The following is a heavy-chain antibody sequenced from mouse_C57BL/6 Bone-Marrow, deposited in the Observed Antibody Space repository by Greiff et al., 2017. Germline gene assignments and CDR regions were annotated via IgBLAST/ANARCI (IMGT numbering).Heavy chain of an antibody. CDR1: GFTFSSYT. CDR2: ISGGGGNT. D-gene: IGHD2-3*01. J-gene: IGHJ2*01. V-gene: IGHV5-9*01. Sequence: EVKLVESGGGLVKPGGSLKLSCAASGFTFSSYTMSWVRQTPEKRLEWVATISGGGGNTYYPDSVKGRFTISRDNAKNTLYLQMSSLRSEYTALYYCARRYDGYTFDYWGQGTTLTVSS. CDR3: ARRYDGYTFDY.